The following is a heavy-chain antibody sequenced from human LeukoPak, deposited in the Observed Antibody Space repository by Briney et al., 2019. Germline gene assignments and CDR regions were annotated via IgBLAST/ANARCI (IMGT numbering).Heavy chain of an antibody. CDR3: AKDRQWELEPRYFDY. CDR1: RFTFSSYG. V-gene: IGHV3-30*02. Sequence: PGGSLRLSCAASRFTFSSYGMHWVRQAPGKGLEWVAFIRYDGINKYYADSVKGRFTISRDNSKNTLYLQMNSLRAEDTAVYYCAKDRQWELEPRYFDYWGQGTLVTVSS. J-gene: IGHJ4*02. CDR2: IRYDGINK. D-gene: IGHD1-26*01.